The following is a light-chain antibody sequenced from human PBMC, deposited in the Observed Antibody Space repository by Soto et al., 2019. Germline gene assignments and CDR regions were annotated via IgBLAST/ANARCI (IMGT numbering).Light chain of an antibody. CDR2: DAS. J-gene: IGKJ3*01. Sequence: EIVLTQSPDTLSLSPGERATLSCRASQSVSSSLAWYQQKPGQAPRLLIYDASNRATGIPARFSGSGSGTGFTLTISSLGPEEFAVYYCQQRSNWPPEVTFGPGTKVDIK. CDR1: QSVSSS. CDR3: QQRSNWPPEVT. V-gene: IGKV3-11*01.